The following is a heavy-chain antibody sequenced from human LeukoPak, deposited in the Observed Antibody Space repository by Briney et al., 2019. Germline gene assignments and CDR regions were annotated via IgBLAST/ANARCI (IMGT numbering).Heavy chain of an antibody. CDR1: GFTFSSYW. J-gene: IGHJ4*02. D-gene: IGHD6-13*01. V-gene: IGHV3-7*01. CDR3: AREGYSSSWKSGDY. Sequence: PGGSLRLSCAASGFTFSSYWMSWVRQAPGKGLEWVANIKQDGSEKYYVDSVKGRFTISRDNAKNSLYLQMNSLRAEDTAVYYCAREGYSSSWKSGDYWGQGTLVTVSS. CDR2: IKQDGSEK.